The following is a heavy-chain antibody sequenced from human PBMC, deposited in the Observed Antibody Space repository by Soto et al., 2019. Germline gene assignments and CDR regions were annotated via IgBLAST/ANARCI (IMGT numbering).Heavy chain of an antibody. CDR1: GGTFSSYA. CDR3: GNGHCNGRSCDVPRGLFDP. Sequence: QVQQVQSGAEVMKPGSSVKVSCKASGGTFSSYAISWVRQAPGQGLEWMGGLIPIFGTANYAQKFQGRVTITADKYTSIAQMELSSLRSEVTAVAYCGNGHCNGRSCDVPRGLFDPWGQGTLVPVSS. J-gene: IGHJ5*02. CDR2: LIPIFGTA. V-gene: IGHV1-69*14. D-gene: IGHD2-15*01.